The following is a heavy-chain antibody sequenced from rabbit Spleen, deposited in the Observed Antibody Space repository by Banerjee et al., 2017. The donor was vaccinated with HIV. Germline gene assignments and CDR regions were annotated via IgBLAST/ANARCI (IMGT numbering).Heavy chain of an antibody. J-gene: IGHJ4*01. Sequence: RLEESAGGLVQPGGSLKLSCKASGSTLSSYYMNWVRQAPGKGLEWIGYIDPVFGSTVYASWVNGRFTISSHNAQNTLYLQLNSLTAADTATYFCVREAGYAGYGDGNLWGQGTLSPS. CDR3: VREAGYAGYGDGNL. V-gene: IGHV1S7*01. CDR2: IDPVFGST. D-gene: IGHD7-1*01. CDR1: GSTLSSYY.